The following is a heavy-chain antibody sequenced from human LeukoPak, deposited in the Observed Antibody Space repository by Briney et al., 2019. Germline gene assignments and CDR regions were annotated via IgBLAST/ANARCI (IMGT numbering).Heavy chain of an antibody. CDR1: GGSISSSRYS. CDR3: ARDLYGSGKEHWFDP. Sequence: SETLSLTCTVSGGSISSSRYSWDWIRQSPGKGLEWIGTFFYSGSTYYNSSLKSRVTISLDRSKKQFSLNLTSVTAADTAVYYCARDLYGSGKEHWFDPWGQGTLVTVSS. V-gene: IGHV4-39*07. D-gene: IGHD3-10*01. CDR2: FFYSGST. J-gene: IGHJ5*02.